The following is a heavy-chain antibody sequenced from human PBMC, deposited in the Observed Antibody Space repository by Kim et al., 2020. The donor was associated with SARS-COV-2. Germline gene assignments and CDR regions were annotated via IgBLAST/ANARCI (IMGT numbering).Heavy chain of an antibody. J-gene: IGHJ4*02. Sequence: SETLSLTCTVSGGSISSYYWSWIRQPPGKGLEWIGYIYYSGSTNYNPSLKSRVTISVDTSKNQFSLKLSSVTAADTAVYYCARGALGYCSGGSCHADYWGQGTLVTVSS. D-gene: IGHD2-15*01. CDR1: GGSISSYY. V-gene: IGHV4-59*01. CDR3: ARGALGYCSGGSCHADY. CDR2: IYYSGST.